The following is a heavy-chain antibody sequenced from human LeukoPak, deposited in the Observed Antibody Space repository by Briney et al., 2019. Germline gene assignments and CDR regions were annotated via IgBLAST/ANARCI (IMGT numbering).Heavy chain of an antibody. J-gene: IGHJ4*02. CDR3: AKDHGSGSYYYDS. Sequence: GGSLRLSCAASGITFSNNAMSWVRQAPGKGLEWVSIITGSSTYTQYADSVKGRFTISRDNAKNSLYLQMNSLRAEDTAVYYCAKDHGSGSYYYDSWGQGTLVTVSS. V-gene: IGHV3-21*03. CDR1: GITFSNNA. CDR2: ITGSSTYT. D-gene: IGHD3-10*01.